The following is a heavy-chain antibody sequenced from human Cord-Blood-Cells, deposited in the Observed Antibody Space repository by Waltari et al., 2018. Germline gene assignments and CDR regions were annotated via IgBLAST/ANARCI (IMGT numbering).Heavy chain of an antibody. Sequence: QVQLVQSGAEVKKPGASVKVSCKASGYTFTSYAMPWVRQAPGQRLEWMGWINAGNGNTKYSQKFQGRVTITRDTSASTAYMELSSLRSEDTAVYYCARASPAPYSSSWFDYWGQGTLVTVSS. CDR2: INAGNGNT. V-gene: IGHV1-3*01. CDR1: GYTFTSYA. D-gene: IGHD6-13*01. J-gene: IGHJ4*02. CDR3: ARASPAPYSSSWFDY.